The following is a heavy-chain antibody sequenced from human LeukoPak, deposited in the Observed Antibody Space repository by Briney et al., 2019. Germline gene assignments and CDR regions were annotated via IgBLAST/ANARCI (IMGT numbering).Heavy chain of an antibody. D-gene: IGHD3-22*01. CDR1: SGSISTSNYY. CDR2: IFYSGST. CDR3: AKSNGYGLIDV. J-gene: IGHJ6*04. V-gene: IGHV4-39*07. Sequence: PSETLSLTCTVSSGSISTSNYYWGWVRQPPGKALEWIGNIFYSGSTYYSPSLKSQVTISLDTSRNQFSLKLNSVTAADTAVYYCAKSNGYGLIDVWGKGTTVTISS.